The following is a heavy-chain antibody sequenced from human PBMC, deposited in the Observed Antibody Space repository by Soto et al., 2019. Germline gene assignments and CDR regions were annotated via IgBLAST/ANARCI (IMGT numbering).Heavy chain of an antibody. CDR2: IKPDGSGK. Sequence: GGSLRLSCAASGFTFSDYYIHWIRQAPGKGLEWVANIKPDGSGKWYVDSLKGRFTISRDNAKNSFYLQMNRLRAEDTAVYFCARGDYYDSSGPFSDAFDIWGRGTMVTVSS. D-gene: IGHD3-22*01. J-gene: IGHJ3*02. CDR1: GFTFSDYY. CDR3: ARGDYYDSSGPFSDAFDI. V-gene: IGHV3-7*04.